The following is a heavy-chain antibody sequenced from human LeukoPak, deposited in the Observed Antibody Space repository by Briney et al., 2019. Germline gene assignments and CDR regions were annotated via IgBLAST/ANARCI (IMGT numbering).Heavy chain of an antibody. CDR1: GFTVSSNY. D-gene: IGHD2-15*01. CDR2: ISDSGINT. J-gene: IGHJ4*02. CDR3: AWGYCGGGSCYSFDY. V-gene: IGHV3-23*01. Sequence: GGSLRLSCAASGFTVSSNYMTWVRQAPGKGLEWVSGISDSGINTYYADSVKGRFTISRDNSKNTLYLQMNSLRAEDTAVYYCAWGYCGGGSCYSFDYWGQGNLVTVS.